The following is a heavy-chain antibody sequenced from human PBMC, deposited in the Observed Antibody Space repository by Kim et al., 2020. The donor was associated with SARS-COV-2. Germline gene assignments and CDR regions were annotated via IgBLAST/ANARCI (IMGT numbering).Heavy chain of an antibody. D-gene: IGHD4-17*01. CDR3: AKDVHDYGDLYYFDY. Sequence: SVEGRFTLARDNSRNTLYLQMNCLRAEGTAVYYCAKDVHDYGDLYYFDYWGQGTLVTVSS. J-gene: IGHJ4*02. V-gene: IGHV3-30*02.